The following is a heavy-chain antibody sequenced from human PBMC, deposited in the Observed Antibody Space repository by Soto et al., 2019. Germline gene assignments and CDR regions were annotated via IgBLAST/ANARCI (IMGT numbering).Heavy chain of an antibody. CDR2: ISSDSVRT. Sequence: EVQLLESGGGLVQPGGSLRLSCAASGFSFSNFEMSWVRQAPGRGLEWFSFISSDSVRTNYADAVKGRFTISRDNSKHTLYLQMNSLTAEDTAVYACVKGGWLDFWGQGTLVTVSS. CDR1: GFSFSNFE. CDR3: VKGGWLDF. D-gene: IGHD6-19*01. J-gene: IGHJ4*02. V-gene: IGHV3-23*01.